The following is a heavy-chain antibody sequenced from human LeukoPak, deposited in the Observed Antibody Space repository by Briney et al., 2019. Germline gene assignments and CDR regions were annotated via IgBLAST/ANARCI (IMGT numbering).Heavy chain of an antibody. Sequence: SQTLSLTCTVSGGSISSGSYYWSWIRQPAGKGLEWIGRIYTSGSTNHNSSLKSRVTISVDTSKNQFSLKLSSVTAADTAVYYCAREIAVAGLDYWGQGTLVTVSS. CDR1: GGSISSGSYY. D-gene: IGHD6-19*01. CDR3: AREIAVAGLDY. CDR2: IYTSGST. J-gene: IGHJ4*02. V-gene: IGHV4-61*02.